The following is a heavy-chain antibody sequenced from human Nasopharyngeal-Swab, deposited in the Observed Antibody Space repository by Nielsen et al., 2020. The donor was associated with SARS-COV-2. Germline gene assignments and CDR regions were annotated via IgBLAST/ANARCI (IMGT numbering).Heavy chain of an antibody. D-gene: IGHD6-6*01. J-gene: IGHJ6*02. CDR3: AREGENSRSSRKMSSRKMGPHYYGMDA. V-gene: IGHV3-33*01. Sequence: GGSLRLSCEGSGFTFSIYGMHWVRQAPGKGLEWVAVIWYDGSNRYYADSVKGRFTISRDNSKNTVYLQVNSVRVEDTAVYYCAREGENSRSSRKMSSRKMGPHYYGMDAWGQGTTVTVSS. CDR1: GFTFSIYG. CDR2: IWYDGSNR.